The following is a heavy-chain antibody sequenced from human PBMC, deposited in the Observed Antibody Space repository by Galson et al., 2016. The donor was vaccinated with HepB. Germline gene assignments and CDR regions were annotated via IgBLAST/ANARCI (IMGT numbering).Heavy chain of an antibody. Sequence: SLRLSCAASGFTFSNYAMHWVRQTPGQGLEWVAVLSHDGNNKYYGGSVKGRFTISRDNSKNTLYLQMNSLRADDTAVYYCARAQRVYDISGYGYFQRGGQGTLVTVSS. CDR2: LSHDGNNK. V-gene: IGHV3-30*14. CDR1: GFTFSNYA. J-gene: IGHJ1*01. CDR3: ARAQRVYDISGYGYFQR. D-gene: IGHD3-22*01.